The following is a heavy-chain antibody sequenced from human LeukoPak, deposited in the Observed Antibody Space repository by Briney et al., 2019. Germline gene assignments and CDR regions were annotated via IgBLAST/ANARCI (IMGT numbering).Heavy chain of an antibody. CDR1: GGTFSSYA. Sequence: SVRVSCKASGGTFSSYAISWVRQAPGQGLEWMGGIIPIFGTANYAQKFQGRVTITADESTSTAYMELSSLRSEATAVYYCARDQWELRGVLDYWGQGTPVTVSS. CDR3: ARDQWELRGVLDY. J-gene: IGHJ4*02. V-gene: IGHV1-69*13. D-gene: IGHD1-26*01. CDR2: IIPIFGTA.